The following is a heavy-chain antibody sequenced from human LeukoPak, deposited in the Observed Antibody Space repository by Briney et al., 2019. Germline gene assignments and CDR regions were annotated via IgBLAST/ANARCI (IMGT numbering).Heavy chain of an antibody. CDR1: GDSVSSNSAA. CDR3: ARGGAGGRAFDL. D-gene: IGHD2-15*01. J-gene: IGHJ3*01. V-gene: IGHV6-1*01. Sequence: SQTLSLTCAISGDSVSSNSAAWNWTRQSPSRGREWLGRTYYRSKWYNDYAVCVKSRLTINPEKYKNQFSLQLNYVTTEDTAVYYCARGGAGGRAFDLWGQGTMVPV. CDR2: TYYRSKWYN.